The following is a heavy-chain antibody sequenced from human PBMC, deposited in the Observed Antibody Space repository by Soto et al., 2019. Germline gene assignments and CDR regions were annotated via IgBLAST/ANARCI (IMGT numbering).Heavy chain of an antibody. CDR2: FDPEDGET. J-gene: IGHJ6*03. V-gene: IGHV1-24*01. D-gene: IGHD6-6*01. CDR1: GYTLTELS. Sequence: ASVKVSCKVSGYTLTELSMHWVRQAPGKGLEWMGGFDPEDGETIYAQKFQERVTITRDMSTSTAYMELSSLRSEDTAVYYCAADLKQLGSGYYYYYYMDVWGKGTTVTVSS. CDR3: AADLKQLGSGYYYYYYMDV.